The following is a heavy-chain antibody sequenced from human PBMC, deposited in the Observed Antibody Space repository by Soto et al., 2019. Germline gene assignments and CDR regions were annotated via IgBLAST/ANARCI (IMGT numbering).Heavy chain of an antibody. CDR3: ARRYSSAWYYNY. J-gene: IGHJ4*02. CDR1: GGSISGYY. D-gene: IGHD6-19*01. CDR2: IYYSGST. V-gene: IGHV4-59*08. Sequence: PSETLSLTCTVSGGSISGYYWSWIRQPPGKGLEWIGYIYYSGSTNYNPSLKSRLTISVDTSKNQFSLKLSSVTAADTAVYYCARRYSSAWYYNYWGQGTLVTVSS.